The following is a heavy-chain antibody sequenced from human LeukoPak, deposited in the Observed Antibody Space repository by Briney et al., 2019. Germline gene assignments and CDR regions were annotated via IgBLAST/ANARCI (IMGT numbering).Heavy chain of an antibody. J-gene: IGHJ4*02. D-gene: IGHD2-8*01. CDR2: ISSSGSTI. CDR1: GFTFSDYY. V-gene: IGHV3-11*01. Sequence: PGGSLRLSCAASGFTFSDYYMSWIRQAPGKGLEWVSYISSSGSTIYYADSVKGRFTISRDNAKNSLYLQMNSVRAEDTAVYYCARKLMVYAYFDYWGQGTLVAVSS. CDR3: ARKLMVYAYFDY.